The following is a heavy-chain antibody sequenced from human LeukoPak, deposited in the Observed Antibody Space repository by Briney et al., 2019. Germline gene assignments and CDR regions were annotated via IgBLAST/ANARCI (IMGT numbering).Heavy chain of an antibody. Sequence: GASLRLSCAASGFTFDEYAMHWVRQAPGKGLEWVSLISRDGATTYYAPSVKGRVTVSRDNNKNSLFLQMNNLRTEDSALYYCAKDLSMVFDAFNIWGQGTLVTVSS. V-gene: IGHV3-43*02. CDR3: AKDLSMVFDAFNI. CDR2: ISRDGATT. CDR1: GFTFDEYA. D-gene: IGHD4/OR15-4a*01. J-gene: IGHJ3*02.